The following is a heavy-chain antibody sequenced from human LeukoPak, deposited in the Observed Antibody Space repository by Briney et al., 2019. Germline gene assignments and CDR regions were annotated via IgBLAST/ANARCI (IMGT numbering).Heavy chain of an antibody. J-gene: IGHJ4*02. Sequence: SETLSLTCTVSGGSISSSSYYWGWIRQPPGKGLEWIGSIYYSGSTYYNPSLKSRVTISVDTSKNQFSLKLSSVTAADTAVYYCARHTVGATDYRGQGTLVTVSS. D-gene: IGHD1-26*01. CDR3: ARHTVGATDY. CDR2: IYYSGST. V-gene: IGHV4-39*01. CDR1: GGSISSSSYY.